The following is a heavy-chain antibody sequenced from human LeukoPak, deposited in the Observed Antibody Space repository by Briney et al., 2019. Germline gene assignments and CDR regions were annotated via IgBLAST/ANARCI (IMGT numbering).Heavy chain of an antibody. Sequence: SETLSLTCAVYGGSFSGYYWSWIRQPPGKGLERIGEINHSGSTNYNPSLKSRVTISVDTSKNQFSLKLSSVTAADTAVYYCARSQGYSSSWYGGRDYWGQGTLVTVSS. D-gene: IGHD6-13*01. CDR3: ARSQGYSSSWYGGRDY. CDR1: GGSFSGYY. CDR2: INHSGST. V-gene: IGHV4-34*01. J-gene: IGHJ4*02.